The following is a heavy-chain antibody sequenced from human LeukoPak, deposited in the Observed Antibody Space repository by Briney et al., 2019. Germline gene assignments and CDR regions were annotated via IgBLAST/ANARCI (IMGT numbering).Heavy chain of an antibody. J-gene: IGHJ5*02. CDR1: GGSISSYY. V-gene: IGHV4-59*01. Sequence: SETLSLTCTVSGGSISSYYWSWIRQPPGKGLEWIGYIYYSGSTNYNPSLKNRVTISVDTSKNQFSLKLSSVTAADTAVYYCARVGSSGWYQANWFDPWGQGTLVTVSS. D-gene: IGHD6-19*01. CDR3: ARVGSSGWYQANWFDP. CDR2: IYYSGST.